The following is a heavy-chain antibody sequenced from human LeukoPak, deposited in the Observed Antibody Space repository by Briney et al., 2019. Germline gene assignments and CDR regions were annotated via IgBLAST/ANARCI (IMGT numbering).Heavy chain of an antibody. CDR1: GGSFSGYY. V-gene: IGHV4-34*01. CDR2: INHSGST. Sequence: SETLSLTCAVYGGSFSGYYWSWIRQPPGKGLEWIGEINHSGSTNYNPSLKSRVTISVDTSKNQFSLKLSSVTAADTAVYYCARGAARVIPPPLNWFDPWGQGTLVTVSS. D-gene: IGHD3-10*01. J-gene: IGHJ5*02. CDR3: ARGAARVIPPPLNWFDP.